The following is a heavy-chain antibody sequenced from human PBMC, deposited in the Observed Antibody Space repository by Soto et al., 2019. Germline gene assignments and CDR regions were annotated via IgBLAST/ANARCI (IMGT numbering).Heavy chain of an antibody. Sequence: ASVKVSCKASGYTFTGSAIHWVRQAPGQSLEWLGWIAPGNGNTKYSQNFQGRVTITRDTSATTAYMELSSLTSEDTAVYYCAKGSRMWTPDYWGQGTLVTVSS. CDR1: GYTFTGSA. V-gene: IGHV1-3*01. CDR2: IAPGNGNT. CDR3: AKGSRMWTPDY. J-gene: IGHJ4*02. D-gene: IGHD2-21*01.